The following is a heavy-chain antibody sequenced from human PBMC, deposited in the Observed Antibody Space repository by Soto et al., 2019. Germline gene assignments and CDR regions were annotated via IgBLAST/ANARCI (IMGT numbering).Heavy chain of an antibody. J-gene: IGHJ6*04. D-gene: IGHD6-19*01. CDR3: ERQGGGILAVGNPAWGGYYGMDV. CDR2: IYPADSNT. Sequence: GDSLKISCQGLGYRFASYWVGWVRQMPGKGLEWMGIIYPADSNTRYSPSFQGQVTISTDKSMTTAYLQWSSLKASDTATYYCERQGGGILAVGNPAWGGYYGMDVCGKGTTVTV. V-gene: IGHV5-51*01. CDR1: GYRFASYW.